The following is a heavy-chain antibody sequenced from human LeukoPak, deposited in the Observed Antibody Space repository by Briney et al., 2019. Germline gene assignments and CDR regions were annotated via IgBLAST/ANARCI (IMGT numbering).Heavy chain of an antibody. CDR3: ARGYTSSWLGYFDY. CDR2: VSSDGSIK. V-gene: IGHV3-30*03. D-gene: IGHD6-13*01. J-gene: IGHJ4*02. CDR1: GFTFSSYC. Sequence: SGGSLRLSCVAAGFTFSSYCIHRVRQAPGEGLEWVAVVSSDGSIKCNADSVKGRFTISRDTSKNTVYLQMNSLGAEDTAFYYCARGYTSSWLGYFDYWGQGTLVTVSS.